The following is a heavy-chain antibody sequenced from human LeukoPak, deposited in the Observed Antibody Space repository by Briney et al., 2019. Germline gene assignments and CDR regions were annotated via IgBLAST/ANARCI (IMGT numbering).Heavy chain of an antibody. V-gene: IGHV3-30-3*01. J-gene: IGHJ6*02. CDR3: ARDRPDSGGSGSYYNDYYYYGMDV. D-gene: IGHD3-10*01. CDR1: GFTFSSYA. Sequence: GGSLRLSCAASGFTFSSYAMHWVRQAPGKGLEWGAVISYDGSNKYYADSVKGRFTISRDNSKNTLYLQMNSLRAEDTAVYYCARDRPDSGGSGSYYNDYYYYGMDVWGQGTTVTVSS. CDR2: ISYDGSNK.